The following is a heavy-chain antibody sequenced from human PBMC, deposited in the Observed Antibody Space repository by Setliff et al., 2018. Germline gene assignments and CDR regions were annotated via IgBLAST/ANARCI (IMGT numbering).Heavy chain of an antibody. Sequence: PGGSLRLSCAASRFTFTNTWMSWVRQAPGKGLEWVGRIKSKTDGGTTDYAAPVKGRFTISRDDSKNTLYLQMNSLKTEDTAVYYCTTDHFTIFGVVIILGVAGYWGQGTLVTVS. J-gene: IGHJ4*02. CDR3: TTDHFTIFGVVIILGVAGY. V-gene: IGHV3-15*01. D-gene: IGHD3-3*01. CDR2: IKSKTDGGTT. CDR1: RFTFTNTW.